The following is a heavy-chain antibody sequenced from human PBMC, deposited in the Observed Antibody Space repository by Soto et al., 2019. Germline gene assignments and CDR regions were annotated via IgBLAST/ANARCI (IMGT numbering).Heavy chain of an antibody. CDR1: GGSISSGDYS. V-gene: IGHV4-30-2*01. CDR2: IYYGGST. D-gene: IGHD3-22*01. Sequence: SETLSLTCAVSGGSISSGDYSWNWIQQPPGKGLEWIGYIYYGGSTYYNPSLQSRVTMSVDRSRNQFSLKLNSVTAADTAVYYCARVRREYDNSGPVDYWGQGTLVTVSS. CDR3: ARVRREYDNSGPVDY. J-gene: IGHJ4*02.